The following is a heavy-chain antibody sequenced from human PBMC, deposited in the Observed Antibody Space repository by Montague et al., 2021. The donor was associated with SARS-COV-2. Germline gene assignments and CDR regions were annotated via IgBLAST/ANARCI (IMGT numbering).Heavy chain of an antibody. Sequence: SLRLSWAASGFTFSSYSMNWVRQAPGKGPEWVSSISSSSSYIYYADSVKGRFTISRDNAKNSLYLQMNSLRAEDTAVYYCATQPSDGAGYYYGMDVWGQGTTVTVSS. V-gene: IGHV3-21*01. CDR3: ATQPSDGAGYYYGMDV. CDR2: ISSSSSYI. CDR1: GFTFSSYS. D-gene: IGHD2-2*01. J-gene: IGHJ6*02.